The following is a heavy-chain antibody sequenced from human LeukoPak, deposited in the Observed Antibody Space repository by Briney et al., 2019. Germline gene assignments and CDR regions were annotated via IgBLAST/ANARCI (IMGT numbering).Heavy chain of an antibody. CDR2: ISGSGDYI. CDR1: GFTFSSCT. Sequence: GGSLRLSCTASGFTFSSCTMNWVRQAPGKGLEWVSSISGSGDYIFYADSMKGRFTISRDNARNSLYLQVNSLRAEDTAVYYCARGVGSNWFIYFQYWGQGTVVTVSS. D-gene: IGHD6-13*01. V-gene: IGHV3-21*01. CDR3: ARGVGSNWFIYFQY. J-gene: IGHJ1*01.